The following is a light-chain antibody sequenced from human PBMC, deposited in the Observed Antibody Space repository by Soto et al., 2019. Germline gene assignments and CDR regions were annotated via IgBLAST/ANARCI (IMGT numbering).Light chain of an antibody. CDR1: SSNIGAGYD. V-gene: IGLV1-40*01. Sequence: QSVLTQPPSVSGAPGQRVTISCTGSSSNIGAGYDVHWYQQLPGTAPKVLIFGNTHRPSGVPDRFSGSKSGTSASLAITGLQAEDEADYYCQSYGGSLSGWVFGGGTKLTVL. CDR3: QSYGGSLSGWV. CDR2: GNT. J-gene: IGLJ3*02.